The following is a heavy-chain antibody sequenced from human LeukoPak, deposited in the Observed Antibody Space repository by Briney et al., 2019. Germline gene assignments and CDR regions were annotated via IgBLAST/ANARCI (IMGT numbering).Heavy chain of an antibody. CDR1: GFTFSSYS. J-gene: IGHJ6*02. D-gene: IGHD3-10*01. V-gene: IGHV3-21*01. CDR2: ISSSSSYI. Sequence: GGSLRLSCAASGFTFSSYSMNWVRKAPGKGLEWVSSISSSSSYIYYADSVKGRFTISRDNAKNSLYLQMNSLRAEDTAVYYCARGYGSGSYDYYYYGMDVWGQGTTVTVSS. CDR3: ARGYGSGSYDYYYYGMDV.